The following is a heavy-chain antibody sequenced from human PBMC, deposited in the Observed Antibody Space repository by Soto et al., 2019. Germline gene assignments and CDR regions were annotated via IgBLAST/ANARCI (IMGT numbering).Heavy chain of an antibody. CDR1: RDTFTSYY. V-gene: IGHV1-46*01. CDR2: INPHCGST. Sequence: ASVNVSCKAPRDTFTSYYINWVRQAPGQGLEWMGVINPHCGSTAYAQKFKGRVTLTRDTSASTVYMEVSRLTSEDTAMYYCARSSGGNFGIIIVGTNWSAHWGKGNLFLVSP. J-gene: IGHJ4*02. CDR3: ARSSGGNFGIIIVGTNWSAH. D-gene: IGHD2-21*01.